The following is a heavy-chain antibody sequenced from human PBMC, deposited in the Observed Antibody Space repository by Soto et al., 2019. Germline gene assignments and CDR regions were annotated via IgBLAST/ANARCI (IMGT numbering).Heavy chain of an antibody. CDR3: AKDGGDIVVVVAATRSPHSGNFDY. CDR1: GFTFSSYA. Sequence: GGSLRLSCAASGFTFSSYAMSWVRQAPGKGLEWVSAISGSGGSTYYADSVKGRFTISRDNSKNTLYLQMNSLRAEDTAVYYCAKDGGDIVVVVAATRSPHSGNFDYWGQGTLVTVSS. V-gene: IGHV3-23*01. D-gene: IGHD2-15*01. CDR2: ISGSGGST. J-gene: IGHJ4*02.